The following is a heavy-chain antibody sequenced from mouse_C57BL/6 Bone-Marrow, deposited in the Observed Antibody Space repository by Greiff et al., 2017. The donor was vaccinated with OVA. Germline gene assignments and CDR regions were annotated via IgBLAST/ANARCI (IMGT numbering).Heavy chain of an antibody. J-gene: IGHJ1*03. CDR3: ARRDYYHWYFDV. D-gene: IGHD1-1*01. Sequence: EVKLMESGGGLVQPGGSLKLSCAASGFTFSDYYMYWVRQTPEKRLEWVAYISNGGGSTYYPDTVKGRFTISRDNAKNTLYLQMSRLKSEDTAMYYCARRDYYHWYFDVWGTGTTVTVSS. CDR1: GFTFSDYY. V-gene: IGHV5-12*01. CDR2: ISNGGGST.